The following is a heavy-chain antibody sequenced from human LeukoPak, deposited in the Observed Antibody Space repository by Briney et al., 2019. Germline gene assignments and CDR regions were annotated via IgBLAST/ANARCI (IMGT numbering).Heavy chain of an antibody. CDR1: GFTFSSYW. Sequence: GGSLRLSCAVSGFTFSSYWMHWVRQAPGKGLVWVSCINSDGSSTTYADSVKGRFTISRDNAKNTLYLQMNSLRAEDTAVYYCARSPNCGGDCSWGQGTLVTVSS. J-gene: IGHJ5*02. D-gene: IGHD2-21*02. CDR2: INSDGSST. CDR3: ARSPNCGGDCS. V-gene: IGHV3-74*03.